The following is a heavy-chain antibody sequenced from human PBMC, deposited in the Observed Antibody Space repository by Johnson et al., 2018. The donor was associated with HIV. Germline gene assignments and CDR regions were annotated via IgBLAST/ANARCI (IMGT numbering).Heavy chain of an antibody. D-gene: IGHD4-23*01. V-gene: IGHV3-15*01. CDR3: TTKTTVVTLGFDI. Sequence: EVQLVESGGGLIQPGGSLRLSCAASGFTVSSNYMSWVRQAPGKGLEWVGRIKRKTDGGTPDYAAPVKGIFTISRDDSKNTLYLQMNSLKTEDTAVYYCTTKTTVVTLGFDIWGQGTMVTVSS. CDR1: GFTVSSNY. CDR2: IKRKTDGGTP. J-gene: IGHJ3*02.